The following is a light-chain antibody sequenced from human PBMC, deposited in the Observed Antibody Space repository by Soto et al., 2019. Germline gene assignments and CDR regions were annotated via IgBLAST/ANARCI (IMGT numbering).Light chain of an antibody. V-gene: IGKV1-5*03. CDR2: KAS. CDR3: QQYHIYSGT. J-gene: IGKJ1*01. Sequence: DVQMTQSPSTLSASVGDRVTITCRASERIGSWLAWYQLKPGTVPKLLIYKASTLTRGVTSTFSGSGSGTEFNLTINRLQPDDFAAYYCQQYHIYSGTFGQGTKVDI. CDR1: ERIGSW.